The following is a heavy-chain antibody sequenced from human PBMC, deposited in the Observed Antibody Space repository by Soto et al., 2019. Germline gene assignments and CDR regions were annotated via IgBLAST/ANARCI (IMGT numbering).Heavy chain of an antibody. CDR3: ARYNGSGMDYYGMDV. J-gene: IGHJ6*02. D-gene: IGHD3-10*01. V-gene: IGHV4-34*01. CDR2: INHSGST. CDR1: GGSFSGYY. Sequence: LSLTCAVYGGSFSGYYWSWIRQPPGKGLEWIGEINHSGSTNYNPSLKSRVTISVDTSKNQFSLKLSSVTAADTAVYYCARYNGSGMDYYGMDVWGQGTTVTVSS.